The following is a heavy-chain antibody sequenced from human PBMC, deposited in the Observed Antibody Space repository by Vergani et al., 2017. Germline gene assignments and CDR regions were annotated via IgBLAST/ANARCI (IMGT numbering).Heavy chain of an antibody. CDR3: AKLDTKYYYDSSGSLPSDY. J-gene: IGHJ4*02. D-gene: IGHD3-22*01. Sequence: EVQLLESGGGLVQPGGSLRLSCAASGFTFSSYAMSWVRQAPGKGLEWVSAISGSGGSTYYPDSVKGRFTISRDNSKNTLYLQMNSLRAEDTAVYYCAKLDTKYYYDSSGSLPSDYWGQGTLVTVSS. CDR2: ISGSGGST. CDR1: GFTFSSYA. V-gene: IGHV3-23*01.